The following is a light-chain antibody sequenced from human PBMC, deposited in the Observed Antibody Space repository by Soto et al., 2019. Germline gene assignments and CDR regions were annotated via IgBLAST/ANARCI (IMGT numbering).Light chain of an antibody. Sequence: EVVLTQSPATLSLSPGQRATLSCRASQSVSSHLAWYQQKPGQPPRLHIYDASNRATGIPARFSGSGSGTDFTLTITSLQPEDFAVYYCQQRSNWPPETTFGQGTRLEIK. CDR1: QSVSSH. V-gene: IGKV3-11*01. CDR2: DAS. CDR3: QQRSNWPPETT. J-gene: IGKJ5*01.